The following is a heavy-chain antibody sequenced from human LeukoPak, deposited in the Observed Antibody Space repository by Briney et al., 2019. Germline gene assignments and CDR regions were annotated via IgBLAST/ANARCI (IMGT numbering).Heavy chain of an antibody. J-gene: IGHJ6*02. CDR1: GGSFSGYY. CDR3: ASDIVVVPAAMGSYYYYGMDV. Sequence: PSETLSLTCAVYGGSFSGYYWSWIRQPPGKGLEWIGEINHSGSTNYNPSLKSRVTISVDTSKNQFSLKLSSVTAADTAVYYCASDIVVVPAAMGSYYYYGMDVWGQGTTDTVSS. CDR2: INHSGST. D-gene: IGHD2-2*01. V-gene: IGHV4-34*01.